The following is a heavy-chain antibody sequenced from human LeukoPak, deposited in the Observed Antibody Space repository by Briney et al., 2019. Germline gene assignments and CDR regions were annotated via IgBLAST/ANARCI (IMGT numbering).Heavy chain of an antibody. J-gene: IGHJ4*02. CDR1: GFTFSNYA. CDR2: ISGSGGST. CDR3: AKGLLRRDTAMVKKEVANAITYFDY. Sequence: SGGSLRLSCAASGFTFSNYAMSWVRQAPGKGLEWVSAISGSGGSTYYADSVKGRFTISRDNSKNTLYLQMNSLRAEDTAVYYCAKGLLRRDTAMVKKEVANAITYFDYWGQGTLVTVSS. V-gene: IGHV3-23*01. D-gene: IGHD5-18*01.